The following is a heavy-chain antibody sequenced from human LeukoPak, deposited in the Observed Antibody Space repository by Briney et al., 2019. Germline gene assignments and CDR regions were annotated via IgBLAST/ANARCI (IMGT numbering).Heavy chain of an antibody. CDR1: GFTFSNYA. J-gene: IGHJ4*02. D-gene: IGHD3-3*01. Sequence: GGSLRLSCAASGFTFSNYAMSWVRQAPGKGLEWVSSITGGGISTYYADSVKGRFTISRDNSKNTLYLQMNSLRAEDTAVYYCTKHPRSDFWSGYVAGAFDFWGQGTLVTVSS. V-gene: IGHV3-23*01. CDR3: TKHPRSDFWSGYVAGAFDF. CDR2: ITGGGIST.